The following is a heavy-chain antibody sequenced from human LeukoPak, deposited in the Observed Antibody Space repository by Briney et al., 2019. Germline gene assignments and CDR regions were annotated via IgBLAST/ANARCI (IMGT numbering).Heavy chain of an antibody. J-gene: IGHJ6*02. CDR1: GFTFSSYD. CDR2: IWYDGSNK. D-gene: IGHD1-26*01. CDR3: ARDPPVGATTQYYYYGMDV. Sequence: GGSLRLSCEASGFTFSSYDMHWVRQAPGKGLEWVAVIWYDGSNKYYADSVKGRFTISRDNSKNTLYLQMNSLRAEDTAVYYCARDPPVGATTQYYYYGMDVWGQGTTVTVSS. V-gene: IGHV3-33*01.